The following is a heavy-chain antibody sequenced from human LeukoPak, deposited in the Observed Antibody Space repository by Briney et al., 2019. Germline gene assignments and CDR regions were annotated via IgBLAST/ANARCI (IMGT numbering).Heavy chain of an antibody. V-gene: IGHV3-7*01. Sequence: GGSLRLSCSASGFSFSRDYMSWVRQAPGKGLEWVANIKQDGSEKYYVDSVKGRFTISRDNAKNSLYLQMNSLRAEDTAVYYCARVKGWVAPLGYWGQGTLVTVSS. D-gene: IGHD2-15*01. J-gene: IGHJ4*02. CDR1: GFSFSRDY. CDR2: IKQDGSEK. CDR3: ARVKGWVAPLGY.